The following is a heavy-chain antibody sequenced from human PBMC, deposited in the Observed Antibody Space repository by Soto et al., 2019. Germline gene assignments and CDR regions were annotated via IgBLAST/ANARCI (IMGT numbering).Heavy chain of an antibody. J-gene: IGHJ5*02. CDR2: IFYTGRT. CDR3: ARQSTGAEWFDP. Sequence: SETLSLTCSVSGASLSTTNYYWAWVRQPPGKGPEWIGNIFYTGRTYYNPSLKNRVTISVDTSRGQFSLKLTSVTAADTSIYYCARQSTGAEWFDPWGQGALVTVSS. V-gene: IGHV4-39*01. CDR1: GASLSTTNYY. D-gene: IGHD2-8*02.